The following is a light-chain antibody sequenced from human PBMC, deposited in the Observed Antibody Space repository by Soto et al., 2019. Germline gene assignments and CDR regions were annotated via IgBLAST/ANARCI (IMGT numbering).Light chain of an antibody. J-gene: IGLJ2*01. CDR1: ATDIGGADY. CDR2: EVS. V-gene: IGLV2-14*01. CDR3: GSYTSENTLEGMV. Sequence: QSALTQPASVSGSPGQSITISCTGTATDIGGADYVSWYQQHPGKAPKLIIYEVSHRPSGISSRFSVSKSGTTASLTISMRQPEAEAQDFCGSYTSENTLEGMVFGGGTKLTVL.